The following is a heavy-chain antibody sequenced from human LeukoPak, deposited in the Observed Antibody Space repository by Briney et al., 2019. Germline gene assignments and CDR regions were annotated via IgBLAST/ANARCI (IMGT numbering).Heavy chain of an antibody. Sequence: GVSLRLSCAASGFTFSSYAMSWVRQAPRKGLEWVSSISGGGAVTYYADSVKGRFTISRDDSKDTVYLQVNSLRAEDTAVYYCARDIYFSGSYYYWGPFDYWGQGTLVTVSS. CDR2: ISGGGAVT. CDR1: GFTFSSYA. CDR3: ARDIYFSGSYYYWGPFDY. V-gene: IGHV3-23*01. J-gene: IGHJ4*02. D-gene: IGHD3-10*01.